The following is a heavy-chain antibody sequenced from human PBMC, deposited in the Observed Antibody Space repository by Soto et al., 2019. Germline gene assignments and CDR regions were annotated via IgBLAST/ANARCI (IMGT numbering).Heavy chain of an antibody. D-gene: IGHD3-22*01. CDR2: IYYSGST. CDR3: ARHTYYYDVIDY. Sequence: SETLSLTCTVSGGSISTYYWSWIRQPPGKGLEWIGYIYYSGSTNYNPSLKSRVTLSVDTSKNQFSLKLSSVTAADTAVYYCARHTYYYDVIDYWSHGTLVTVSS. V-gene: IGHV4-59*01. CDR1: GGSISTYY. J-gene: IGHJ4*01.